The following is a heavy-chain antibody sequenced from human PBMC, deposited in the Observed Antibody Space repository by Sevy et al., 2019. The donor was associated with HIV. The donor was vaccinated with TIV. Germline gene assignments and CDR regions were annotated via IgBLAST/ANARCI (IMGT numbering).Heavy chain of an antibody. D-gene: IGHD1-26*01. CDR1: GYSFTTYW. CDR3: ARARGIPHYYYGMDV. CDR2: FQGDSDT. J-gene: IGHJ6*02. Sequence: GESLKISCKGSGYSFTTYWIGWVRQMPGKGLEWMGIFQGDSDTRYSPSCQGQVTSSADNSISTAYLQWSSLKASDTAMYYCARARGIPHYYYGMDVWGQGTTVTVSS. V-gene: IGHV5-51*01.